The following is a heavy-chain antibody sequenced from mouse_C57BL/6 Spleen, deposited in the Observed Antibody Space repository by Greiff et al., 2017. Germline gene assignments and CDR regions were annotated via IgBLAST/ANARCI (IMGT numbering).Heavy chain of an antibody. V-gene: IGHV1-9*01. Sequence: VQLQQSGAELLKPGASVKLSCKATGYTFTGYLIEWVKQRPGHGLEWIGEILPGSGITNYNEKLKGKATFTADTSSNTTCMQLSSLTTEDSAIYYCARFQRRGAMDYWGQGTSVTVSS. J-gene: IGHJ4*01. D-gene: IGHD2-12*01. CDR2: ILPGSGIT. CDR3: ARFQRRGAMDY. CDR1: GYTFTGYL.